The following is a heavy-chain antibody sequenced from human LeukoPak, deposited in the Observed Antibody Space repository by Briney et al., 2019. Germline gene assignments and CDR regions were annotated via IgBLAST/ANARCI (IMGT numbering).Heavy chain of an antibody. Sequence: GGSLRLSCAASGFTFSNAWMSWVRQAPGKGLEWVAVISYDGSNKYYADSVKGRFTISRDNSKNTLYLQMNSLRAEDTAVYYCARGLSWGPYFDYWGQGTLVTVSS. J-gene: IGHJ4*02. CDR2: ISYDGSNK. CDR3: ARGLSWGPYFDY. V-gene: IGHV3-30*01. D-gene: IGHD6-13*01. CDR1: GFTFSNAW.